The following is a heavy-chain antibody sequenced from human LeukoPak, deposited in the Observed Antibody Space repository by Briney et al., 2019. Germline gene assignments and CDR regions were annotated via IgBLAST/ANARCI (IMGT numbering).Heavy chain of an antibody. J-gene: IGHJ3*02. CDR2: INHSGST. CDR1: GGSFSGYY. CDR3: ARGSRGITMIVVVITTSVGDAFDI. V-gene: IGHV4-34*01. Sequence: SETLSLTCAVYGGSFSGYYWSWIRQPPGKGLEWIGEINHSGSTNYNPSLKSRVTISVDTSKNQFPLKLSSVTAADTAVYYCARGSRGITMIVVVITTSVGDAFDIWGQGTMVTVSS. D-gene: IGHD3-22*01.